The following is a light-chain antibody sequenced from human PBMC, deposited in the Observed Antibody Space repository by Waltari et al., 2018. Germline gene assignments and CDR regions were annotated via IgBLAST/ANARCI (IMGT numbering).Light chain of an antibody. V-gene: IGLV1-44*01. CDR1: LYNIGINT. J-gene: IGLJ3*02. CDR3: GAWDDGVKEWV. CDR2: STT. Sequence: QSVLTQPPSASGTPGRRVTIPCSGTLYNIGINTVNRYQQFPGSAPKLLIFSTTQRPSGVPDRFSASKSGTSASLAINGLQAADEADYYCGAWDDGVKEWVFGGGTKLTVL.